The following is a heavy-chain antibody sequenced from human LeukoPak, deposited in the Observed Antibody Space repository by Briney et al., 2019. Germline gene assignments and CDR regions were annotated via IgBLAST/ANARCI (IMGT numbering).Heavy chain of an antibody. D-gene: IGHD3-22*01. CDR3: AKTPPHYYYDSSGYYSSYYYYYYMDV. J-gene: IGHJ6*03. Sequence: GSLRLSCAASGFTFSSYGMHWVRQAPGKGLEWVAFIRYVVSKKYFADSVKGRFTISRDNSKNTRYLQMNSLRAEDTTVYSCAKTPPHYYYDSSGYYSSYYYYYYMDVWGKGTTVTVSS. V-gene: IGHV3-30*02. CDR1: GFTFSSYG. CDR2: IRYVVSKK.